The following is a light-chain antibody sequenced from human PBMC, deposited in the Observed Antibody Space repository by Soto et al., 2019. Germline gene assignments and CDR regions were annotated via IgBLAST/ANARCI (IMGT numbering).Light chain of an antibody. CDR3: QKYNDALGT. CDR2: AAS. J-gene: IGKJ1*01. CDR1: RTIGTY. Sequence: DFQLTQSPSSLSASVGDRVTITCRASRTIGTYLAWYQQKPGNLPDLLIYAASTLHSGVPSRFSGSGSGTDFTLTISRLQPEDVATYYCQKYNDALGTFGQGTKVEIK. V-gene: IGKV1-27*01.